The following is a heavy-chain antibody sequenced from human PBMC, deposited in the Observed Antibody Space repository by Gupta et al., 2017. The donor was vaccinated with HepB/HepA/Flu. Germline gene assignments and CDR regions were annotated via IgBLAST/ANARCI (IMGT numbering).Heavy chain of an antibody. V-gene: IGHV3-30-3*01. CDR2: ISYDGSNK. Sequence: QVQLVESGGGVVQPGRSLRLSCAASGFTFSSYAMHWVRQAPGKGLEWVAVISYDGSNKYYADSVKGRFTISRDNSKNTLYLQLNSLRAEDTAVYYCARDLEPYCSGGSCYGMDVWGQGTTVTVSS. D-gene: IGHD2-15*01. CDR3: ARDLEPYCSGGSCYGMDV. CDR1: GFTFSSYA. J-gene: IGHJ6*02.